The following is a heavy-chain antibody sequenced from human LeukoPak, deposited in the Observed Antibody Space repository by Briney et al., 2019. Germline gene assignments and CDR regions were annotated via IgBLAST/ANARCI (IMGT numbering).Heavy chain of an antibody. CDR2: ISSSGSTI. J-gene: IGHJ4*02. Sequence: GGSLILSCAASGFTFSSYEMNWVRQAPGKGLEWVPYISSSGSTIFYADSVKGRFTISRDNAKNSLYLQMNSLRAEDTAVYYCARLYSSSSGLRASDYWGQGTLVTVSS. CDR1: GFTFSSYE. D-gene: IGHD6-6*01. CDR3: ARLYSSSSGLRASDY. V-gene: IGHV3-48*03.